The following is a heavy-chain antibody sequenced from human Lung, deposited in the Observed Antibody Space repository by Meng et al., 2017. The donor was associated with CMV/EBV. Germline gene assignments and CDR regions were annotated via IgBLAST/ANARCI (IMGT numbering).Heavy chain of an antibody. CDR1: RFXFSSYL. D-gene: IGHD3-22*01. V-gene: IGHV3-74*01. Sequence: GGSXRLXLPASRFXFSSYLMHWVRQAPGKGLVWVSRINSDGSSTSYADSVKGRFTISRDNAKNTLYLQMDSLRAEDTAVYYCARAADLYDYYDSSGYYGYWXRGTXVTVSS. CDR2: INSDGSST. J-gene: IGHJ4*02. CDR3: ARAADLYDYYDSSGYYGY.